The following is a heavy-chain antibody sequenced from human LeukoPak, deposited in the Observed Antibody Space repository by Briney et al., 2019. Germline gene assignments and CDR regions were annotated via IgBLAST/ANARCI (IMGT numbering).Heavy chain of an antibody. J-gene: IGHJ4*02. V-gene: IGHV1-2*02. CDR3: ARGPVYFDY. Sequence: ASVKVSCKASGYTFSGYYIHWVRQAPGQGLEWMGWINPNSGGTKYAQKFQGRVTMTRDTSISTAYMELSRLRSDDTAVYHCARGPVYFDYWGQGTLVTVSS. CDR1: GYTFSGYY. CDR2: INPNSGGT.